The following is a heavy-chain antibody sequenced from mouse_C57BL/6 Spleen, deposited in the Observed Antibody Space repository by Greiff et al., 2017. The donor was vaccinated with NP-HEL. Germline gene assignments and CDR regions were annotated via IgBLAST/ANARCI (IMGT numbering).Heavy chain of an antibody. CDR1: GYAFSSSW. CDR3: ARYDGYYPYYFDY. V-gene: IGHV1-82*01. J-gene: IGHJ2*01. D-gene: IGHD2-3*01. Sequence: VQLQQSGPELVKPGASVKISCKASGYAFSSSWMNWVKQRPGKGLEWIGRIYPGDGDTNYNGKFKGKATLTADKSSSTAYMQLSSLTSEDSAVYFCARYDGYYPYYFDYWGQGTTRTVSS. CDR2: IYPGDGDT.